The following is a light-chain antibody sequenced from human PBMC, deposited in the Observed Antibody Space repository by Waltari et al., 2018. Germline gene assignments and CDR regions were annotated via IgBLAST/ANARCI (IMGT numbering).Light chain of an antibody. V-gene: IGLV2-23*02. CDR3: CSYAGRSTPYV. CDR1: SSDGGSYNL. J-gene: IGLJ1*01. Sequence: QSALTQPASVSGSPGQSITISCTGTSSDGGSYNLVSWYQQHPGKAPKLMIYEVSKRPAGVSNRFSGSKSGNTASLTISGLQAEDEADYYCCSYAGRSTPYVFGTGTKVTVL. CDR2: EVS.